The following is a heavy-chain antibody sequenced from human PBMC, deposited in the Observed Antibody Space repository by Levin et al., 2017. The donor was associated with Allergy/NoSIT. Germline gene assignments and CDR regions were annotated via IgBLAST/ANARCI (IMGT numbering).Heavy chain of an antibody. CDR1: GFTFSSYW. J-gene: IGHJ4*02. CDR2: INSDGSST. V-gene: IGHV3-74*01. D-gene: IGHD5-12*01. CDR3: ARRWLREGYFDY. Sequence: GGSLRLSCAASGFTFSSYWMHWVRQAPGKGLVWVSRINSDGSSTSYADSVKGRFTISRDNAKNTLYLQMNSLRAEDTAVYYCARRWLREGYFDYWGQGTLVTVSS.